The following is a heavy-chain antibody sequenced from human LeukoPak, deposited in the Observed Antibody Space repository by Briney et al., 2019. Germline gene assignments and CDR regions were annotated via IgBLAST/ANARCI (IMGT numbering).Heavy chain of an antibody. CDR3: ARAPSEIGGYYPEYFRH. CDR2: IKSDGST. CDR1: GFTFSSYW. J-gene: IGHJ1*01. V-gene: IGHV3-74*01. D-gene: IGHD3-22*01. Sequence: GGSLRLSCAASGFTFSSYWMHWVRQAPGKGLVWVPRIKSDGSTNYADSVKGRFTISRDNAKNTLSLQMNSLRAEDTGVYYCARAPSEIGGYYPEYFRHWGQGTLVTVSS.